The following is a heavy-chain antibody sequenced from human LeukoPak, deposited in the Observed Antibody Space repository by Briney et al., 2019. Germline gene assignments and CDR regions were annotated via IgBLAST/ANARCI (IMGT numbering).Heavy chain of an antibody. Sequence: GGSLRLSCAASGFTFSRYPMHWVRQAPGKGLEWVAVISYDGTYKFYGDSVKGRFTVSRDNSKNMLYLQMDSLRFEDTALCYCAGWRGYDSGSFSGPLDYWGQGTLVTVSS. J-gene: IGHJ4*02. CDR2: ISYDGTYK. CDR3: AGWRGYDSGSFSGPLDY. CDR1: GFTFSRYP. V-gene: IGHV3-30-3*01. D-gene: IGHD3-10*01.